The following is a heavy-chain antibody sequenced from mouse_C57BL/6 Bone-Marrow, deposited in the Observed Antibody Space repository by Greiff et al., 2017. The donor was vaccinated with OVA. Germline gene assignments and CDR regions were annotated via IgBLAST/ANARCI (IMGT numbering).Heavy chain of an antibody. Sequence: EVKLVESGGGLVQPGGSLKLSCAASGFTFSDYYMYWVRQTPEKRLEWVAYISNGGGSTYYPDTVKGRFTISRDTAKNTLYLQMSRLKSEDTAMDYCARQGMVTRAMDYWGQGTSVTVSS. V-gene: IGHV5-12*01. J-gene: IGHJ4*01. D-gene: IGHD2-3*01. CDR1: GFTFSDYY. CDR3: ARQGMVTRAMDY. CDR2: ISNGGGST.